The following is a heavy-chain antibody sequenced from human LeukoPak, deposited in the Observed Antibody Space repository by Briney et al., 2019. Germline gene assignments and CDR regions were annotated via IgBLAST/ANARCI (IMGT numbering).Heavy chain of an antibody. V-gene: IGHV3-43*02. CDR3: AKDIGGYSFAADY. CDR1: GFTFDDYA. Sequence: GGSLRLSCAASGFTFDDYAMHWVRQGPGKGLEWVSLISGDGGIAYYADSVKGRFTIYRDNSKNSLYLQMNSLRTEDTALYYCAKDIGGYSFAADYWGQGTLVTVSS. D-gene: IGHD5-18*01. CDR2: ISGDGGIA. J-gene: IGHJ4*02.